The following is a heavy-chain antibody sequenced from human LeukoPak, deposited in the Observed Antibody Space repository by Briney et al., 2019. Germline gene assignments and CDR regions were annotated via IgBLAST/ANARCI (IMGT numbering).Heavy chain of an antibody. J-gene: IGHJ6*04. Sequence: GGSLRLSCAASGFTFSIYSMTWVRQAPGKGLEWVSSISSSSSYIYYAGSLKGRSTISRDNAENLLYLQMNSLRAEDTAVYYCARIAAAGTEDYGMDVWGTGTTVTVSS. CDR3: ARIAAAGTEDYGMDV. CDR1: GFTFSIYS. V-gene: IGHV3-21*01. D-gene: IGHD6-13*01. CDR2: ISSSSSYI.